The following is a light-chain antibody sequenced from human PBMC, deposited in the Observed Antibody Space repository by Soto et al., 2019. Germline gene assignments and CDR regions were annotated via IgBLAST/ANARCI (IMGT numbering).Light chain of an antibody. CDR1: QRISSR. V-gene: IGKV1-5*03. CDR2: KAS. J-gene: IGKJ4*01. CDR3: QQYNTSFSLT. Sequence: DNQMTQSPSTLSGSVGDRVTITCRASQRISSRLAWYQQKAGKAPLLLLYKASTFTSGVPSRFSGSGSGTEFPLTISGLPPDDFASYYCQQYNTSFSLTFGGGTKVDIK.